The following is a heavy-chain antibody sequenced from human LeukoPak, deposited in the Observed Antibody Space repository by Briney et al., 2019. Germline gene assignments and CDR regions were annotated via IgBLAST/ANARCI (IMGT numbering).Heavy chain of an antibody. D-gene: IGHD1-26*01. CDR3: ARALKPSVGATTRNYYYYGMDV. V-gene: IGHV4-59*01. CDR1: GGSISSYY. J-gene: IGHJ6*02. CDR2: IYYSGST. Sequence: SETLSLTCTVSGGSISSYYWSWIRQPPGKGLEWIGYIYYSGSTNYNPSLKSRVTISVDTSKNQFSLKLSSVTAADTAVYYCARALKPSVGATTRNYYYYGMDVWGQGATVTVSS.